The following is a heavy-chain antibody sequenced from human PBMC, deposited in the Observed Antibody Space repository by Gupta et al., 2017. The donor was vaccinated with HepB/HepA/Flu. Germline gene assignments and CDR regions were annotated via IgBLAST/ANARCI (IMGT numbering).Heavy chain of an antibody. Sequence: QVQLVESGGGVVQPGRSLRLSCAASGFTFSSYGMHWVRQAPGKGLEWVAVIWYDGSNKYYADSVKGRFTISRDNSKNTLYLQMNSLRAEDTAVYYCARDNRRYCSSTSCLGMDVWGKGTTVTVSS. CDR3: ARDNRRYCSSTSCLGMDV. CDR1: GFTFSSYG. V-gene: IGHV3-33*01. CDR2: IWYDGSNK. J-gene: IGHJ6*04. D-gene: IGHD2-2*01.